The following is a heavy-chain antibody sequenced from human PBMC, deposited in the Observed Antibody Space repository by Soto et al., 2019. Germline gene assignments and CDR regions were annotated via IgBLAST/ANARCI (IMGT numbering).Heavy chain of an antibody. CDR3: GRGVVTAAAGSVNWLDP. CDR2: MWYEGTKK. J-gene: IGHJ5*02. Sequence: GGSRRLSCSASGFSLKTYGMHWLPRAPGKGLEGVGFMWYEGTKKFYANSVKGPSTISKDNSNNILSLQMTGLRAEATPVNNFGRGVVTAAAGSVNWLDPWGQGTLVTVYS. CDR1: GFSLKTYG. V-gene: IGHV3-33*01. D-gene: IGHD6-25*01.